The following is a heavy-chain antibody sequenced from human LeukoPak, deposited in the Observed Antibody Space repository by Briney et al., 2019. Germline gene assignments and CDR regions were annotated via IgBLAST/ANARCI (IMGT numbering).Heavy chain of an antibody. V-gene: IGHV3-23*01. CDR2: ISGSGGST. CDR3: ARLGSSPIAGMDY. Sequence: GGSLRLSCAASGFTFSSYAMSWVRQAPGKGLEWVSAISGSGGSTYYADSVKGRFTISRDNSKNTLYLQMNSLRAEDTAVYYCARLGSSPIAGMDYWGQGTLVTVSS. CDR1: GFTFSSYA. J-gene: IGHJ4*02. D-gene: IGHD7-27*01.